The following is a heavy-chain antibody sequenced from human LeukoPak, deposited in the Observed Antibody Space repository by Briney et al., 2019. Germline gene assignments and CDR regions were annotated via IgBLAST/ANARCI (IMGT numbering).Heavy chain of an antibody. CDR2: INPNGGGT. CDR3: ARENNSGWYRKAAFDY. Sequence: ASVKVSCKASGYTFTGYYIHWVRQAPGQGLEWMGWINPNGGGTNYAQKFQGRVALTRDTSISTAYMEVNSLESDDTAVYYCARENNSGWYRKAAFDYWGQGTLVTVTS. CDR1: GYTFTGYY. J-gene: IGHJ4*02. V-gene: IGHV1-2*02. D-gene: IGHD6-19*01.